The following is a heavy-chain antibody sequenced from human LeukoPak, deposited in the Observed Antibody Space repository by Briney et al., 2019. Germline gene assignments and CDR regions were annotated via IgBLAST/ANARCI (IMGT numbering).Heavy chain of an antibody. CDR2: FDPEDGET. J-gene: IGHJ4*02. D-gene: IGHD3-22*01. Sequence: ASVKVSCKVSGYTLTVLSMHWVRQAPGKGLEWMGGFDPEDGETIYAQKFQGRVTMTEDTSTDTAYMELSSLRSEDTAVYYCATDIPGFFYDSSGYLFDYWGQGTLVTVSS. CDR1: GYTLTVLS. V-gene: IGHV1-24*01. CDR3: ATDIPGFFYDSSGYLFDY.